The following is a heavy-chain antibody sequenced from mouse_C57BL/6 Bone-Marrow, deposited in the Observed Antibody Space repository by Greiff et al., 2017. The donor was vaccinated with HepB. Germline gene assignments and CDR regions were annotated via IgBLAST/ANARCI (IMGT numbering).Heavy chain of an antibody. V-gene: IGHV5-12*01. J-gene: IGHJ2*01. CDR3: ARWGLLRPYYFDY. CDR2: ISNGGGST. D-gene: IGHD2-3*01. Sequence: VQLKESGGGLVQPGGSLKLSCAASGFTFSDYYMYWVRQTPEKRLEWVAYISNGGGSTYYPDTVKGRFTISRDNAKNTLYLQMSRLKSEDTAMYYCARWGLLRPYYFDYWGQGTTLTVSS. CDR1: GFTFSDYY.